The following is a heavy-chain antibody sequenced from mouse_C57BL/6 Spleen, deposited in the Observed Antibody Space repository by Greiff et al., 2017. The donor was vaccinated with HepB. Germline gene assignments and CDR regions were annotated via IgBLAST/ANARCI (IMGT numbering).Heavy chain of an antibody. CDR3: ASDYDGGFDY. D-gene: IGHD2-3*01. Sequence: VMLVESGPGLVQPSQSLSITCTVSGFSLTSYGVHWVRQSPGKGLEWLGVIWSGGSTDYNAAFISRLSISKDNSKSQVFFKMNSLQADDTAIYYCASDYDGGFDYWGQGTTLTVSS. V-gene: IGHV2-2*01. CDR1: GFSLTSYG. CDR2: IWSGGST. J-gene: IGHJ2*01.